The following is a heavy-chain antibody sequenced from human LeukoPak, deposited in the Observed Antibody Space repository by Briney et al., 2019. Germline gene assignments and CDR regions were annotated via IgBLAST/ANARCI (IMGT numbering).Heavy chain of an antibody. CDR3: ARGRRGSYFQDF. Sequence: SETLSLTCTVSGDSISSSNSYWGWIRPPPGKGLEWIGSMWFGATTSYDPSLKSRVTISIDPSKNQFSLKLSSVTAADTALYYCARGRRGSYFQDFWGQGTLVTVSS. D-gene: IGHD1-26*01. CDR2: MWFGATT. V-gene: IGHV4-39*07. J-gene: IGHJ4*02. CDR1: GDSISSSNSY.